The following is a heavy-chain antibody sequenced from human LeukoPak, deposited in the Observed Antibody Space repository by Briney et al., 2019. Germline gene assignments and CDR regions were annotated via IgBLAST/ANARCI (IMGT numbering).Heavy chain of an antibody. CDR3: ARWRCSSANCQYLDY. CDR2: IYYSGST. D-gene: IGHD2-2*01. Sequence: PSETLSLTCTVSGGSISSYWWSWIRQPPGKGLEYNGHIYYSGSTNYNPSLKSRVTISVDTSKNQFSLRLSSVTAADTAVYYCARWRCSSANCQYLDYWGQGTLVTVSS. V-gene: IGHV4-59*01. CDR1: GGSISSYW. J-gene: IGHJ4*02.